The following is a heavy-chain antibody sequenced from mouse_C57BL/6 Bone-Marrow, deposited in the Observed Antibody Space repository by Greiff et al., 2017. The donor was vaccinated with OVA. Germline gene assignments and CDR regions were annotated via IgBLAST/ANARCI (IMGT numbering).Heavy chain of an antibody. V-gene: IGHV5-17*01. Sequence: EVMLVESGGGLVKPGGSLKLSCAASGFTFSDYGMHWVRQAPEKGLEWVAYISSGSSTLYYADTVKGRFTISRDNAKNTLFLQMTSLRSEDTAMYYCARGSAWFAYWGQGTLVTVSA. CDR2: ISSGSSTL. CDR1: GFTFSDYG. J-gene: IGHJ3*01. CDR3: ARGSAWFAY.